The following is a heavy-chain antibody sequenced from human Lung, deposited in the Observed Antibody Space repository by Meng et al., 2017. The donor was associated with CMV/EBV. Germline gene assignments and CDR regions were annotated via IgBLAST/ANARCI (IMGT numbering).Heavy chain of an antibody. Sequence: GESXKISCAVSGFTFSNYAMSWVCQAPGKGLEWVSGITSSGGTTYYADSVKGRFTISRDSSKNSLYLQMNSLRAEDTAVYYCAKGPHYSSYFPTIPFFDYWXQGAXVTVSS. V-gene: IGHV3-23*01. CDR3: AKGPHYSSYFPTIPFFDY. J-gene: IGHJ4*02. CDR1: GFTFSNYA. D-gene: IGHD4-11*01. CDR2: ITSSGGTT.